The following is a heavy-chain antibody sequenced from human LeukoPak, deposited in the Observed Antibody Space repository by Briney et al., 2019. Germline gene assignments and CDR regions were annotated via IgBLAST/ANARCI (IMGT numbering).Heavy chain of an antibody. J-gene: IGHJ4*02. V-gene: IGHV4-31*03. CDR3: ARRLDSDY. CDR1: GGSISSGGYY. CDR2: IYYSGTT. Sequence: PSQTLSLTCTVSGGSISSGGYYWSWFRQHPGKGLEWIGYIYYSGTTYSNPSLESRVTITVDTSKNQFSLTLNSVTAADTAVYYCARRLDSDYWGPGTLVTVSS.